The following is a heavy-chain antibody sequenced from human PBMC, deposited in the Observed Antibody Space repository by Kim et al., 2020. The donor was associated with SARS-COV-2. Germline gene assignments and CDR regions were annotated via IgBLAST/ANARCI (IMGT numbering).Heavy chain of an antibody. D-gene: IGHD1-26*01. Sequence: YAQKLQGRVTMTTDTSTSTAYMELRSLRSDDTAVYYCARGGGSYKGVVDYWGQGTLVTVSS. CDR3: ARGGGSYKGVVDY. J-gene: IGHJ4*02. V-gene: IGHV1-18*01.